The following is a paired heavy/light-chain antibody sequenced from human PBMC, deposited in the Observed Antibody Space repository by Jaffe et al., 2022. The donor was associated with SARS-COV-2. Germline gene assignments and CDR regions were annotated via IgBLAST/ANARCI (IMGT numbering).Light chain of an antibody. CDR3: SSYTSSSTPYVV. V-gene: IGLV2-14*01. Sequence: QSALTQPASVSGSPGQSITISCTGTSSDVGGYNYVSWYQQHPGKAPKLMIYEVSNRPSGVSNRFSGSKSGNTASLTISGLQAEDEADYYCSSYTSSSTPYVVFGGGTKLTVL. CDR1: SSDVGGYNY. J-gene: IGLJ2*01. CDR2: EVS.
Heavy chain of an antibody. CDR1: GYTFTSYD. D-gene: IGHD3-3*01. V-gene: IGHV1-8*01. CDR2: MNPNSGNT. CDR3: ARGPDFWSGYFYPGDYYFDY. Sequence: QVQLVQSGAEVKKPGASVKVSCKASGYTFTSYDINWVRQATGQGLEWMGWMNPNSGNTGYAQKFQGRVTMTRNTSISTAYMELSSLRSEDTAVYYCARGPDFWSGYFYPGDYYFDYWGQGTLVTVSS. J-gene: IGHJ4*02.